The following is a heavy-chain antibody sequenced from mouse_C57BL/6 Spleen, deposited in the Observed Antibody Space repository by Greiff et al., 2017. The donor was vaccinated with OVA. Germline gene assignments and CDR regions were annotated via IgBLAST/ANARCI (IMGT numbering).Heavy chain of an antibody. V-gene: IGHV1-69*01. CDR3: AREDYGSSGFAY. J-gene: IGHJ3*01. CDR1: GYTFTSYW. CDR2: IDPSDSYT. Sequence: QVQLQQSGAELVMPGASVKLSCKASGYTFTSYWMHWVKQRPGQGLEWIGEIDPSDSYTNYNQKFKGKSTLTVDKSSSTAYMQLSSLTSEDSAVYYCAREDYGSSGFAYWGQGTLVTVSA. D-gene: IGHD1-1*01.